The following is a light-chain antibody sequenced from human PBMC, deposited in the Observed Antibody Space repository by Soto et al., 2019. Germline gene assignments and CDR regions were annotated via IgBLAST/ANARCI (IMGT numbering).Light chain of an antibody. CDR1: SSDVGGYNY. V-gene: IGLV2-14*01. CDR2: DVS. CDR3: SSYTSSSLV. Sequence: QSALTQPASVSGSPGQSITISCTGTSSDVGGYNYVSWYQQHPGKAPKLTIYDVSNRPSGVSNRFSGSKSGNTASLTISGLQAEDEADYYCSSYTSSSLVFGGGTKLTV. J-gene: IGLJ2*01.